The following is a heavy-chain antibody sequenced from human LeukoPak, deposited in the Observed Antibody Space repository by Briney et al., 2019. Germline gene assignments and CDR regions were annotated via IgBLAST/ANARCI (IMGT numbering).Heavy chain of an antibody. CDR2: IKQDGSEK. Sequence: GGPLRLSCAASGFTFCNYWMSWVRQAPGKGLEWVANIKQDGSEKYYVDSVKSRFTISRDNAKNSLYLQMNSLRADDTAVYYCASEVGAPFGYWGQGTLVTVSS. D-gene: IGHD1-26*01. V-gene: IGHV3-7*01. CDR1: GFTFCNYW. CDR3: ASEVGAPFGY. J-gene: IGHJ4*02.